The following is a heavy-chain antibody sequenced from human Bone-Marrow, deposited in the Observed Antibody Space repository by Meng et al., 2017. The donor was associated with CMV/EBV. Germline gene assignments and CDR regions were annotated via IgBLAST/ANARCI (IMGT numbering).Heavy chain of an antibody. J-gene: IGHJ6*02. Sequence: GESLKISCAASGFTFRSYWMSWVRQAPGKGPEWVASIKQDGSEKYSVDSVKGRFTISRDNAKNSLYLQMNGLRAEDTAVYYCAREASMVRGHVYYYYYVMDVWGQGTTVTVSS. CDR3: AREASMVRGHVYYYYYVMDV. CDR2: IKQDGSEK. D-gene: IGHD3-10*01. V-gene: IGHV3-7*01. CDR1: GFTFRSYW.